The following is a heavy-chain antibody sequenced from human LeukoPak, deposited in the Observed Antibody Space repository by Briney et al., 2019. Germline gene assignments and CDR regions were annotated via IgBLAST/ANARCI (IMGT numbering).Heavy chain of an antibody. CDR2: IYHSGST. D-gene: IGHD3-22*01. V-gene: IGHV4-38-2*01. CDR1: GYSISSGYY. J-gene: IGHJ4*02. CDR3: ASSEYYDSSGSFDY. Sequence: SETLSLTCAVSGYSISSGYYWGWIRQPPGKGLEWIGSIYHSGSTYYNPSLKSRVTISVDTSKNQCSLKLRSVNAADPAVYYCASSEYYDSSGSFDYWGQGTLVTVSS.